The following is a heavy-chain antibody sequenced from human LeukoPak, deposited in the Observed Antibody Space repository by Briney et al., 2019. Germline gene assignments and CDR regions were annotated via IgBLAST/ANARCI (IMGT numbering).Heavy chain of an antibody. CDR3: ARDEYCGGDCYSD. Sequence: GGSLRLSCAASGFTVSSNYMSWVRQAPGKGLEWVSVIYSGGSTYYADSVKGRFTTSRDNSKNTLYLQMNSLRAEDTAVYYCARDEYCGGDCYSDWGQGTLVTVSS. J-gene: IGHJ4*02. CDR1: GFTVSSNY. D-gene: IGHD2-21*02. V-gene: IGHV3-53*01. CDR2: IYSGGST.